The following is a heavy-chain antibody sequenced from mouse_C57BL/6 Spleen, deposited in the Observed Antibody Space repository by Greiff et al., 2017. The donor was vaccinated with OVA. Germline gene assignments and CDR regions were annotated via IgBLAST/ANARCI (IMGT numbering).Heavy chain of an antibody. J-gene: IGHJ2*01. CDR3: ARSYETGSDY. CDR2: IDPSDSET. Sequence: VQLQQPGAELVRPGSSVKLSCKASGYTFTSYWMHWVKQRPIQGLEWIGNIDPSDSETHYNQKFKDKATLTVDKSSSTAYMQLSSLTSEDSAVYYCARSYETGSDYWGQGTTLTVSS. CDR1: GYTFTSYW. V-gene: IGHV1-52*01. D-gene: IGHD4-1*01.